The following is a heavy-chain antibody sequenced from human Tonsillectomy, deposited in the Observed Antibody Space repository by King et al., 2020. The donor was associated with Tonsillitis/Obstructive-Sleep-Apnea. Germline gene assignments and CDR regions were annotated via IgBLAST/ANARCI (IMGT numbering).Heavy chain of an antibody. CDR1: RDTFTDYY. CDR3: AREGLAFDS. V-gene: IGHV1-2*02. Sequence: VQLVESGAEVKKPGASVKVSCKASRDTFTDYYIHWVRQAPGQGLEWMGGINPSSGGTHFAQKFQGRVTMTRDTSISTAYMALSSLRSDDTAVYYCAREGLAFDSWGQGTLVTVSS. CDR2: INPSSGGT. J-gene: IGHJ4*02.